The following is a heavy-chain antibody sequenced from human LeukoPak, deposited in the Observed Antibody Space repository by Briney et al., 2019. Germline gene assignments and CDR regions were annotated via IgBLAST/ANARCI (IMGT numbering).Heavy chain of an antibody. CDR1: GFTFSSYG. Sequence: PGRSLRLSCAASGFTFSSYGMHWVRQAPGKGLEWVAVISYDGSNEHYADSVKGRFTISRDNSKNTLYLQMNSLRTEDTAIYYCAKEDVVVITIRYFQHWGQGTLVTVSS. D-gene: IGHD3-22*01. CDR2: ISYDGSNE. V-gene: IGHV3-30*18. J-gene: IGHJ1*01. CDR3: AKEDVVVITIRYFQH.